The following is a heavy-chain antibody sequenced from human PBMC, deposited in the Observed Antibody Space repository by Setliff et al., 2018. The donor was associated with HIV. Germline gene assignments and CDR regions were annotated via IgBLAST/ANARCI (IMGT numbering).Heavy chain of an antibody. Sequence: ASVKVSCKASGYIFTSFGVSWVRRAPGQGLEWMGWISAYNGHTKYAQKIQGRVTMTTDTSTSTAYMDLRGLTSDDTAEYYCARDDYSNSNPNYFDHWGQGTLVTVSS. D-gene: IGHD4-4*01. J-gene: IGHJ4*02. CDR1: GYIFTSFG. CDR3: ARDDYSNSNPNYFDH. CDR2: ISAYNGHT. V-gene: IGHV1-18*01.